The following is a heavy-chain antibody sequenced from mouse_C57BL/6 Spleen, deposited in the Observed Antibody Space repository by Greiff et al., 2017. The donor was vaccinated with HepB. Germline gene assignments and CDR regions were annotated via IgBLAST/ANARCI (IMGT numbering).Heavy chain of an antibody. J-gene: IGHJ4*01. CDR3: ARAYYSNSGGGYYYAMDY. D-gene: IGHD2-5*01. CDR2: IDPNSGGT. V-gene: IGHV1-72*01. CDR1: GYTFTSYW. Sequence: QVQLQQPGAELVKPGASVKLSCKASGYTFTSYWMHWVKQRPGRGLEWIGRIDPNSGGTKYNEKFKSKATLTRDKPSSTAYMQLSSLTSEDSAVYYCARAYYSNSGGGYYYAMDYWGQGTSVTVSS.